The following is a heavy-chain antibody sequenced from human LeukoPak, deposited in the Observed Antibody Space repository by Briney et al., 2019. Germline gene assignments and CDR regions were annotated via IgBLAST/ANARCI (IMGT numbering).Heavy chain of an antibody. J-gene: IGHJ3*02. CDR3: ARAGYGDYGDDAFDI. Sequence: SETLSLTCTVSGGSISSYYWSWIRQPPGKGLEWIGYIYYSGSTNYNPSLKSRVTISVDTSKNQFSLKLSSVTAADTAVYCCARAGYGDYGDDAFDIWGQGTMVTVSS. CDR1: GGSISSYY. D-gene: IGHD4-17*01. V-gene: IGHV4-59*01. CDR2: IYYSGST.